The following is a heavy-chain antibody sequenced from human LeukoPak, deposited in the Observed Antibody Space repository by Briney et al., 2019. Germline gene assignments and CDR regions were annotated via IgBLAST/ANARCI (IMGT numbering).Heavy chain of an antibody. V-gene: IGHV3-53*01. CDR2: IHSGGST. Sequence: GGSLRLSCAASGFTFSSNYMSWVRQAPGKGLEWVAVIHSGGSTYYSDSVKGRFTISRDNSKNTVYLQMNSLRAEDTAVYYCVRYDSSGNWGQGTLVTVSS. CDR1: GFTFSSNY. D-gene: IGHD3-22*01. J-gene: IGHJ4*02. CDR3: VRYDSSGN.